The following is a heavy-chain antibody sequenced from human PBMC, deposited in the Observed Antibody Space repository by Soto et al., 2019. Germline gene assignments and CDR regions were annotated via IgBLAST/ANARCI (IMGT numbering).Heavy chain of an antibody. CDR2: INAGNGNT. V-gene: IGHV1-3*01. Sequence: QVQLVQSGAEVKKPGASVKVSCKASGYTFTSYAMHWVRQAPGQRLEWMGWINAGNGNTKYSQKFQGRVTITRDTSASTAYMEMSSLRSEDTAVYYCAREISSGWLFDPWGQGTLVTVSS. CDR1: GYTFTSYA. D-gene: IGHD6-19*01. J-gene: IGHJ5*02. CDR3: AREISSGWLFDP.